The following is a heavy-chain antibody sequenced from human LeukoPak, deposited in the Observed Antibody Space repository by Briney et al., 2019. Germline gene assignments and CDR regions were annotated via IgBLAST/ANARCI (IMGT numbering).Heavy chain of an antibody. V-gene: IGHV3-20*04. Sequence: GGSLRLSCAASGFSFDGYGMSWVRQAPGKGLEWVSGVNWNGGSTGYADSVKGRFTISRDNAKNSLYLQMNSLRAEDTALYYCARDPSTTGTTGAFDIWGQGTMVTVSS. CDR1: GFSFDGYG. CDR3: ARDPSTTGTTGAFDI. CDR2: VNWNGGST. J-gene: IGHJ3*02. D-gene: IGHD1-1*01.